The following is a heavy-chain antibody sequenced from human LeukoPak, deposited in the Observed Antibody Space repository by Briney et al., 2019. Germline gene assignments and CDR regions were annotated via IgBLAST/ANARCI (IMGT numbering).Heavy chain of an antibody. V-gene: IGHV1-24*01. CDR1: GYTLTELS. J-gene: IGHJ6*02. Sequence: ASVKVSCKVSGYTLTELSMHWVRQAPGKGLEWMGGFDPEDGETIYAQKFQGRVTMTEDTSTDTAYMELSSLRSEDTAVYYCATGHIVLRYYYYGMDVWGQGTTVTVSS. D-gene: IGHD2-8*01. CDR2: FDPEDGET. CDR3: ATGHIVLRYYYYGMDV.